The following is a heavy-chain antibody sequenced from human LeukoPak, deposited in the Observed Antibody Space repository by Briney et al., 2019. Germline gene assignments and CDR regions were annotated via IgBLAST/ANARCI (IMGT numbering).Heavy chain of an antibody. V-gene: IGHV3-30*03. D-gene: IGHD3-10*01. Sequence: GGSLRLSCEASGFTFGNYAMNWVRQAPGKGLEWVAVTSSDLNVKLYADSVKGRFTISRDNSRSTLYLQMNSLRPEDTAIYYCAREGYYGSGSPPSLYFDYWGQGTLVTVSS. CDR3: AREGYYGSGSPPSLYFDY. CDR1: GFTFGNYA. J-gene: IGHJ4*02. CDR2: TSSDLNVK.